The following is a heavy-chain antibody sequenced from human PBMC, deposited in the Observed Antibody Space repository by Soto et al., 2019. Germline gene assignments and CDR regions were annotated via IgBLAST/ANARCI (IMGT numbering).Heavy chain of an antibody. V-gene: IGHV3-9*01. Sequence: SLRCSCAASGFTFSGDWRSWVRQAPGKGLEWVSGISWNSGSIGYADSVKGRFTISRDNAKNSLYLQMNSLRAEDTALYYCAKAGFWSGYYSLVDYWGQGTLVTVSS. D-gene: IGHD3-3*01. CDR3: AKAGFWSGYYSLVDY. CDR1: GFTFSGDW. CDR2: ISWNSGSI. J-gene: IGHJ4*02.